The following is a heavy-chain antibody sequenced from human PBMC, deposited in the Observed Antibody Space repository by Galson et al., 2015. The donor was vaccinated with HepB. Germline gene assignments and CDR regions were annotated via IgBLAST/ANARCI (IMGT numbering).Heavy chain of an antibody. CDR2: IYSGGNT. CDR1: GFTVSSNY. Sequence: SLRLSCAASGFTVSSNYMDWVRQAPGKGLEWVSVIYSGGNTYYADSVKGRFTISRDNSKNTLYLQMNSLRAEDTAVYYCARFSSRNAFDIWGRGTMVTVSS. V-gene: IGHV3-66*01. D-gene: IGHD2-2*01. CDR3: ARFSSRNAFDI. J-gene: IGHJ3*02.